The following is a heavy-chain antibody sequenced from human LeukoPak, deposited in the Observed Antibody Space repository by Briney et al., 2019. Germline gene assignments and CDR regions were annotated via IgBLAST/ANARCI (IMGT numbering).Heavy chain of an antibody. CDR3: AKDGDSYSSGWYSKNWFDP. V-gene: IGHV3-21*04. J-gene: IGHJ5*02. CDR1: GFTFDDYA. D-gene: IGHD6-19*01. Sequence: PGRSLRLSCAASGFTFDDYAMHWVRQAPGKGLEWVSSISSSSSYIYYADSVKGRFTISRDNAKNSLYLQMNSLRAEDTAVYYCAKDGDSYSSGWYSKNWFDPWGQGTLVTVSS. CDR2: ISSSSSYI.